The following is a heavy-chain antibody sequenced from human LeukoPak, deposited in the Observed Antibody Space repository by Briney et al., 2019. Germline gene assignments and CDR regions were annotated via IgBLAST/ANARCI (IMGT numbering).Heavy chain of an antibody. CDR1: GASITGYY. Sequence: PSQTLSLTCTVSGASITGYYWSWIRQPPGKGLEWIGYIHYSGVTNYNPSLRRRVTISVDTSKNQFSLNLSSVTATDTAVYYCARQNPAAAGQGLDYWGQGALVTVSS. V-gene: IGHV4-59*08. J-gene: IGHJ4*02. D-gene: IGHD6-13*01. CDR3: ARQNPAAAGQGLDY. CDR2: IHYSGVT.